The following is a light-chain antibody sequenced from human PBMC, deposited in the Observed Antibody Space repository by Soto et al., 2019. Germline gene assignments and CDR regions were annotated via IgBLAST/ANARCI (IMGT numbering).Light chain of an antibody. Sequence: EIVLTQSPATLSLFPGERATLSCRASQSISSYLAWYQQKPGQAPRLHIFDASNRATGIPARFSGSGSGTDFTLTISSLGPEDFAVYYCQQRSNWPLAFGGGTKVEIK. J-gene: IGKJ4*01. V-gene: IGKV3-11*01. CDR3: QQRSNWPLA. CDR1: QSISSY. CDR2: DAS.